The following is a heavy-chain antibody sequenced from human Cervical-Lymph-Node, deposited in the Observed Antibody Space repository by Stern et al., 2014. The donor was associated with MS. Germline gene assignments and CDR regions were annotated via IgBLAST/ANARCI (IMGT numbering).Heavy chain of an antibody. D-gene: IGHD6-19*01. CDR1: GFTFDSYG. J-gene: IGHJ4*02. CDR2: ISYDGSNR. CDR3: AKNTMGIAVAGLFDY. Sequence: VQLVESGGGVVQPGRSLRLSCEASGFTFDSYGVHLVSQPPGQGLEGVAVISYDGSNRYYADSVKGRFTISRDSSKNTVHLQMNSLRADDTALYYCAKNTMGIAVAGLFDYWGQGILVTVSS. V-gene: IGHV3-30*18.